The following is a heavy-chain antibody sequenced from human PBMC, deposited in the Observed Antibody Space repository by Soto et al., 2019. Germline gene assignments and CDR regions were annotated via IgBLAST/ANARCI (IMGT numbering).Heavy chain of an antibody. V-gene: IGHV3-48*01. CDR3: ARDAYYYGSWSSESFDY. J-gene: IGHJ4*02. CDR1: GFTFSSYS. CDR2: ISSSSSTI. D-gene: IGHD3-10*01. Sequence: GGSLRLSCAASGFTFSSYSMNWVRQAPGKGLEWVSYISSSSSTIYYADSVKGRFTISSNNAKNSLYLQMNSLRAEDTAVYYCARDAYYYGSWSSESFDYWGQGTLVTVSS.